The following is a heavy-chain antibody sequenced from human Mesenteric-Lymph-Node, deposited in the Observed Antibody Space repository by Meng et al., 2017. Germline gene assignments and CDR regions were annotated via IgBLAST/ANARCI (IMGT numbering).Heavy chain of an antibody. J-gene: IGHJ4*02. CDR2: FHPGSGA. CDR1: GGSIRGGTW. CDR3: AKNGAYCLES. V-gene: IGHV4-4*02. D-gene: IGHD2-21*01. Sequence: GQLQEAGPGMVKPSGALSLPCAVAGGSIRGGTWWSWVRQPPGKGLQWIGQFHPGSGAAYNPSLETRVTISVDTSKNQFSLELTSVTAADTAVYYCAKNGAYCLESWGQGTLVTVSS.